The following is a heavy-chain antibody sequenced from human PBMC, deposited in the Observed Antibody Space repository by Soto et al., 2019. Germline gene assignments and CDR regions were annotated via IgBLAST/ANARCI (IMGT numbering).Heavy chain of an antibody. D-gene: IGHD2-21*02. Sequence: QVQLVQSGAEVKKPGSSVKVSCKASGGTFSSYTISWVRQAPGQGLEWMGRIIPILGIANYAQKFQGRVTITADKSTSKAYRELGSLSCEGAAVYYCAGADGLAYCGGACYSWGQGTLATVSS. V-gene: IGHV1-69*02. CDR1: GGTFSSYT. CDR2: IIPILGIA. J-gene: IGHJ4*02. CDR3: AGADGLAYCGGACYS.